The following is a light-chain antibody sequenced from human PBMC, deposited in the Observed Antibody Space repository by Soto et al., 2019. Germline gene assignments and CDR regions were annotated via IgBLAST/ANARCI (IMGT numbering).Light chain of an antibody. Sequence: EIVVTQSPATLSVSPGESATLSCRASQSISDTLAWYQQKPGQAPRLLIHGASTRATGFPARFSGSGSGTDFTLTISSLQSDDFATYYCQQYNSYWTFGQGTTGDIK. J-gene: IGKJ1*01. CDR2: GAS. V-gene: IGKV3-15*01. CDR1: QSISDT. CDR3: QQYNSYWT.